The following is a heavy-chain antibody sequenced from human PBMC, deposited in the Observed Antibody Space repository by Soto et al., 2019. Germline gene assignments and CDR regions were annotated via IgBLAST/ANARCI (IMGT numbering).Heavy chain of an antibody. V-gene: IGHV1-69*06. CDR1: GDAFKSYA. CDR3: AIDPTNDYGDDTFAY. J-gene: IGHJ4*02. D-gene: IGHD4-17*01. Sequence: QVLLLQSGSEVKKAGSSVKVSCKASGDAFKSYAIHWVRQAPGQGLEYMGRIIPSYDRTKYAQKFQGRLTLTADMYTSTVYMELSSLRSEETALYYCAIDPTNDYGDDTFAYWGQGTKVIVSS. CDR2: IIPSYDRT.